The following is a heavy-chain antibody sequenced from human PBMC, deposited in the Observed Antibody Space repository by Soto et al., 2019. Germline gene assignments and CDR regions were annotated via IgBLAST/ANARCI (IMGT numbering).Heavy chain of an antibody. V-gene: IGHV1-2*02. CDR1: GYTFTGYY. CDR3: ARERTFGVVIPNDAFDI. CDR2: INPNSGGT. Sequence: ASVKVSCTASGYTFTGYYMHWVRQAPGQGLEWMGWINPNSGGTNYAQKFQGRVTMTRDTSISTAYMELSRLRSDDTAVYYCARERTFGVVIPNDAFDIWGQGTMVTVSS. J-gene: IGHJ3*02. D-gene: IGHD3-3*01.